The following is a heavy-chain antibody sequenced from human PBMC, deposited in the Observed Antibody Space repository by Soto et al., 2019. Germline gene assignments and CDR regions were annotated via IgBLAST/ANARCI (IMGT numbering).Heavy chain of an antibody. CDR2: INPNSGNT. CDR3: AREKYRSSCPLDFGY. Sequence: WASVKVSCKASGYTFTSYGLNWVRQATGQGLEWIGWINPNSGNTGYAQKFQGRVTMIRKTSISTAYIEMSSLRSQDKALYSCAREKYRSSCPLDFGYWGQ. CDR1: GYTFTSYG. J-gene: IGHJ4*01. V-gene: IGHV1-8*01. D-gene: IGHD6-6*01.